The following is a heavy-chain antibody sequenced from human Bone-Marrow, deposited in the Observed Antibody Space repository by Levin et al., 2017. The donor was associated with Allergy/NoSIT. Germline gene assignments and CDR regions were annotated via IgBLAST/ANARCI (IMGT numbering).Heavy chain of an antibody. Sequence: GGSLRLSCEASGFTFRSNWMHWVRQAPGKGLVWISRINTDGSTTIYADSVKGRFTISRDNAKNTLYLQMNSLRAEDTAVYYCARGSGSGACDYWGQGTLVTVSS. J-gene: IGHJ4*02. CDR3: ARGSGSGACDY. D-gene: IGHD1-26*01. CDR1: GFTFRSNW. CDR2: INTDGSTT. V-gene: IGHV3-74*01.